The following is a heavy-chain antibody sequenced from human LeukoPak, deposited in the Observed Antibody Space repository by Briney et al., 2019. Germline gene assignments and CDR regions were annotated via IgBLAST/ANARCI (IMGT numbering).Heavy chain of an antibody. D-gene: IGHD2-2*01. V-gene: IGHV4-38-2*02. J-gene: IGHJ4*02. CDR1: GYSISSGYY. Sequence: SETLSLTCTVSGYSISSGYYWGWIRQPPGKGLEWIGSIYHSGSTYYNPSLKSRVTMSVDKSKNQFSLNLNSVTAADAAVYYCARAGQGYCSSTSCYLSLDYWGQGTLVTVSS. CDR3: ARAGQGYCSSTSCYLSLDY. CDR2: IYHSGST.